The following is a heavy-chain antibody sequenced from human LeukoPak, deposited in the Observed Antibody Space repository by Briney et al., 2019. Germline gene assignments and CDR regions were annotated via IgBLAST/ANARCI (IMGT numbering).Heavy chain of an antibody. CDR1: GFTFSTFA. CDR3: TGNYYGSGSYADFDY. CDR2: IRSTANGYAT. J-gene: IGHJ4*02. Sequence: GGSLRPSCAASGFTFSTFAMIWVRQASGKGLEWVGRIRSTANGYATAYAASVKGRFTISRDDSKNTAYLQMDSLKTEDTAVYYCTGNYYGSGSYADFDYWGQGTLVTVSS. D-gene: IGHD3-10*01. V-gene: IGHV3-73*01.